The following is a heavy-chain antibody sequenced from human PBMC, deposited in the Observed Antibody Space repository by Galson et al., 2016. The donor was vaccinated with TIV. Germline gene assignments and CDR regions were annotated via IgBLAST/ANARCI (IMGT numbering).Heavy chain of an antibody. J-gene: IGHJ6*02. CDR3: ARDRGSMTMILVVDYYYGMDV. CDR1: GGVFNNYA. V-gene: IGHV1-18*01. Sequence: SVKVSCKASGGVFNNYAIIWVRQAPGQGLEWMGGISGHSGNTDYARKFQGRLVMTTDTSTGTAFMEVRSLTSDDTAVYYCARDRGSMTMILVVDYYYGMDVWGHGTTVTVSS. D-gene: IGHD3-22*01. CDR2: ISGHSGNT.